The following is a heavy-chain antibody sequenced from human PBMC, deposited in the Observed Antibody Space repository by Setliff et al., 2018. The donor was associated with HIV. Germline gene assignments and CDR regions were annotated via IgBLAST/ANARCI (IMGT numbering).Heavy chain of an antibody. D-gene: IGHD3-10*01. CDR2: INHSGST. CDR1: GGSFSSYY. V-gene: IGHV4-34*01. CDR3: ARVGHYYGSGSPFDP. J-gene: IGHJ5*01. Sequence: PSETLSLTCAVYGGSFSSYYWSWIRQPPGKGLEWIGEINHSGSTNYNPSLKSRVTISVDTSKNQFSLKLSSVTAADTAVYYCARVGHYYGSGSPFDPWGQGTLVTVSS.